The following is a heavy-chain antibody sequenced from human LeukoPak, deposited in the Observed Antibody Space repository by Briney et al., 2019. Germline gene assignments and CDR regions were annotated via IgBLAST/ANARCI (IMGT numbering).Heavy chain of an antibody. Sequence: GASLRLSCAASGFTFSSYAMTWVRQAPGKGLEWVSGNSGSGGSTYYADSVKGRFTISRDNSKNTLYLQMKSLRAEDTAVYYCAKGVGGSSWYKVDYWGQGTLVTVSS. J-gene: IGHJ4*02. D-gene: IGHD6-13*01. V-gene: IGHV3-23*01. CDR1: GFTFSSYA. CDR3: AKGVGGSSWYKVDY. CDR2: NSGSGGST.